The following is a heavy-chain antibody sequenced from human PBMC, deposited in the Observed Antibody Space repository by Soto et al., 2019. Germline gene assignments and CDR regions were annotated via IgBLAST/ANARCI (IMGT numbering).Heavy chain of an antibody. CDR2: IIHSGDST. CDR3: ATGQQLGY. D-gene: IGHD6-13*01. CDR1: GFTFSTYA. J-gene: IGHJ4*02. V-gene: IGHV3-23*01. Sequence: PGGSLRLSCAASGFTFSTYAMSWVRQAPWKGLEWVSKIIHSGDSTYYADSVKGRFTISRDNSKNTVYLQMNSLRAEDTAVYYCATGQQLGYWGQGTLVTVSS.